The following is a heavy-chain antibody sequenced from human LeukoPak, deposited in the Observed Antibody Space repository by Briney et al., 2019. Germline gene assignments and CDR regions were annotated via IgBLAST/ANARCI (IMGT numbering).Heavy chain of an antibody. Sequence: GGSLRLSCAASGFTSSSYSMNWVRQAPGKGLEWVSSISSSSSYIYYADSVKGRFTISRDNAKNSLYLQMNSLRAEDTAVYYCARDKGYGSGSYGFWFDPWGQGTLVTVSS. CDR3: ARDKGYGSGSYGFWFDP. J-gene: IGHJ5*02. D-gene: IGHD3-10*01. CDR1: GFTSSSYS. CDR2: ISSSSSYI. V-gene: IGHV3-21*01.